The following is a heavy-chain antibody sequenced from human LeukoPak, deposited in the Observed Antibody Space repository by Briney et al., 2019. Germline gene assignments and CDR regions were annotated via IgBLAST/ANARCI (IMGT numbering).Heavy chain of an antibody. V-gene: IGHV5-51*01. CDR2: IDPGDSET. CDR1: GYSFTSYW. D-gene: IGHD1-26*01. Sequence: GESLKISCKGSGYSFTSYWIGWVRQMPGKGLEWMGIIDPGDSETGYSPSFQGQVTISVDKSISTAYLQWSSLKASDTAMYYCARRGSYDTSFTFDIWGQGTMVSVSS. J-gene: IGHJ3*02. CDR3: ARRGSYDTSFTFDI.